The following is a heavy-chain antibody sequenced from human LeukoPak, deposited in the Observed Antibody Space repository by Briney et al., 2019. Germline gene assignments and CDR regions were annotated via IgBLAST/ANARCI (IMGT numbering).Heavy chain of an antibody. D-gene: IGHD3-22*01. Sequence: GGSLRLSXAASGFTFSSYAMSWVRQAPGKGLEWVSTISGSGGGTYYADSVKGRFTISRDNSKNTLYLQMNSLRAEDTAVYYCARGGYYDSSGYLVGFDYWGQGTLVTVSS. J-gene: IGHJ4*02. CDR2: ISGSGGGT. CDR3: ARGGYYDSSGYLVGFDY. V-gene: IGHV3-23*01. CDR1: GFTFSSYA.